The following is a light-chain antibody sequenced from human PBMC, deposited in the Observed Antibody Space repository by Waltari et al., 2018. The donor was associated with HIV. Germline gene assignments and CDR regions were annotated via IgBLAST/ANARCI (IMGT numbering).Light chain of an antibody. CDR1: QSVLSRSNNKNY. J-gene: IGKJ1*01. V-gene: IGKV4-1*01. CDR2: LSS. Sequence: DIVMTQSPDPLAVSLGERATINCKSSQSVLSRSNNKNYLAWYQKKTGQPPKLIIYLSSTRESGVPDRFSGSGSGTDFTLTISSLQAEDVAVYFCQQYYSSPWTFGLGTKVEIK. CDR3: QQYYSSPWT.